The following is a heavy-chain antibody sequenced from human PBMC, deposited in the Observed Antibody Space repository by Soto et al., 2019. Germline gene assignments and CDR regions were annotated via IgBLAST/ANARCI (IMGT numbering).Heavy chain of an antibody. CDR2: IYYSGST. Sequence: SETLSLTCTVSGGSISSYYWSWIRQPPGKGLEWIGYIYYSGSTNYNPSLKSRVTISVDTSKNQFSLKLSSVTAADTAVYYCARHYGDNEFDYWGQGTLVTVSS. V-gene: IGHV4-59*01. D-gene: IGHD4-17*01. CDR3: ARHYGDNEFDY. J-gene: IGHJ4*02. CDR1: GGSISSYY.